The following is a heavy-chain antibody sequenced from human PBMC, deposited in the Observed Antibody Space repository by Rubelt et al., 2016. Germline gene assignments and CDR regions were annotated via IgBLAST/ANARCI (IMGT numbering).Heavy chain of an antibody. CDR3: ATGIVVVPAHVPSRDY. Sequence: QVQLVQSGAEVKKPGASVKVSCKVSGYTLTELSMHWVRQAPGKGLEWMGGFDPEDGETIYAQKFQGSVTMTEDTCTDTAYMELSSLRSEDTAVYYCATGIVVVPAHVPSRDYWGQGTLVTVSS. D-gene: IGHD2-2*01. CDR2: FDPEDGET. CDR1: GYTLTELS. J-gene: IGHJ4*02. V-gene: IGHV1-24*01.